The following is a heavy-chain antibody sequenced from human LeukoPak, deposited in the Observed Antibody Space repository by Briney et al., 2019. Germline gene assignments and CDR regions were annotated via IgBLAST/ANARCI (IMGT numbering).Heavy chain of an antibody. CDR2: IYYSGST. D-gene: IGHD5-18*01. CDR1: GGSISSYY. CDR3: ASRAGGLRGYSYGYDAFDI. V-gene: IGHV4-59*01. J-gene: IGHJ3*02. Sequence: SETLSLTCTVSGGSISSYYWSWIRQPPGKGLEWIGYIYYSGSTNYNPSLKSRVTTSVDASKNQFSLKLSSVTAADTAVYYCASRAGGLRGYSYGYDAFDIWGQGTMVTVSS.